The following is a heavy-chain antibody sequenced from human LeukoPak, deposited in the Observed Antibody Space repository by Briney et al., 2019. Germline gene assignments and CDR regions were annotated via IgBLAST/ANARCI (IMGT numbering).Heavy chain of an antibody. D-gene: IGHD2-21*01. CDR3: ARLRLRYKSDGDSTSYEAVDI. J-gene: IGHJ3*02. Sequence: SETLXLTCTVSGGSISTYYWSWIRQPPGKGLEYIGYIYYSGSTDYNPSLKSRVTMSVDTSINQFSLKLSSVTAADTAMYYCARLRLRYKSDGDSTSYEAVDIWGPGTVVTVSS. CDR1: GGSISTYY. V-gene: IGHV4-59*08. CDR2: IYYSGST.